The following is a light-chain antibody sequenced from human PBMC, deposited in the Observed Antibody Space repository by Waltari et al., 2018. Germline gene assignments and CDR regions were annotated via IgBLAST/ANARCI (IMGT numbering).Light chain of an antibody. V-gene: IGKV2-28*01. J-gene: IGKJ1*01. CDR3: MQALQTPWT. CDR1: QSLLHSNGYNY. CDR2: LGS. Sequence: DIVMTQSPLSLPVTPGGPASIPCRSSQSLLHSNGYNYLDWYLQKPGQSPQLLIYLGSNRASGVPDRFSGSGSGTDFTLKISRVEAEDVGVYYCMQALQTPWTFGQGTKVEIK.